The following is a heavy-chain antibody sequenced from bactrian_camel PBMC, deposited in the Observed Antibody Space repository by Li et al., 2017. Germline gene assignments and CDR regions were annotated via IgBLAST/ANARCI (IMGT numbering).Heavy chain of an antibody. CDR1: GFTFGSYA. CDR3: GTANWRDT. D-gene: IGHD7*01. J-gene: IGHJ4*01. Sequence: VQLVESGGGLVQPGGSLRLSCAASGFTFGSYAMSWVRQAPWKDLELVSTSNPAGDMTYYVDSVKGRFVISRDNVQNTVALQMNSLSVEDTAVYYCGTANWRDTRGQGTQVTVS. V-gene: IGHV3S40*01. CDR2: SNPAGDMT.